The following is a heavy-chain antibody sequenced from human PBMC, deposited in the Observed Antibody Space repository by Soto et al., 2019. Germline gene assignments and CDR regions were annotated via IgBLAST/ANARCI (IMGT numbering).Heavy chain of an antibody. CDR2: INPSGGST. J-gene: IGHJ4*02. CDR1: GYTFTSYY. Sequence: ASVKVSCKASGYTFTSYYMHWVRQAPGQGLEWMGIINPSGGSTSYAQKFQGSVTMTRDTSTSTVYMELSSLRSEDTAVYYCARDPIHNWNYGFFDYWGQGTLVTVSS. CDR3: ARDPIHNWNYGFFDY. D-gene: IGHD1-7*01. V-gene: IGHV1-46*03.